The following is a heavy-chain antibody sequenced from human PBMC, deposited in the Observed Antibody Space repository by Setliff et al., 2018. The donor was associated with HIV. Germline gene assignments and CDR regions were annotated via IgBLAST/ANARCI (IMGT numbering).Heavy chain of an antibody. Sequence: SETLSLTCSVSGGSVSSVNYYWSWIRQPPGKGLEWIGYIHYTGSTTYNPSLKSRVTISVDTSKNQFSLELSSVTAADTAVYYCARDQKGYSYGYFDSWGQGTLVTVSS. CDR1: GGSVSSVNYY. V-gene: IGHV4-61*01. D-gene: IGHD5-18*01. J-gene: IGHJ4*02. CDR3: ARDQKGYSYGYFDS. CDR2: IHYTGST.